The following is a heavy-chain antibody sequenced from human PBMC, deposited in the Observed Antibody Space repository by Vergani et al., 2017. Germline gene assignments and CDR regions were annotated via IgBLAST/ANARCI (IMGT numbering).Heavy chain of an antibody. Sequence: QVQLVESGGGVVQPGRSLRLSCAASGFTFSSYAMHWVRQAPGKGLEWVAVISYDGSKKNYADSVKGRFTISSYNSKNTLYLQMNSLRAEDTAVYYCARGSIDSGNVPGLHYMDVWGKGTTVTVSS. CDR1: GFTFSSYA. V-gene: IGHV3-30-3*01. J-gene: IGHJ6*03. D-gene: IGHD3-10*01. CDR2: ISYDGSKK. CDR3: ARGSIDSGNVPGLHYMDV.